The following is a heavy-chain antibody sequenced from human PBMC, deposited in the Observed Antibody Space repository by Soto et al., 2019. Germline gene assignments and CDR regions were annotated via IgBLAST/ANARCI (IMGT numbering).Heavy chain of an antibody. J-gene: IGHJ3*02. CDR1: GFTFSSYG. Sequence: GGSLRLSCAASGFTFSSYGMHWVRQAPGKGLEWVAVISYDGSNKYYADSVKGRFTISRDNSKNTLYLQMNSLRAEDTAVYYCAKTRTPYHQDAFDIWGQGTMVTVSS. CDR3: AKTRTPYHQDAFDI. V-gene: IGHV3-30*18. CDR2: ISYDGSNK.